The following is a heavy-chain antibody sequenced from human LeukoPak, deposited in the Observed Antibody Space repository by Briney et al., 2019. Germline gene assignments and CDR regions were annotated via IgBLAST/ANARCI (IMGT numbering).Heavy chain of an antibody. CDR2: ISTDSDYI. J-gene: IGHJ4*02. V-gene: IGHV3-21*01. D-gene: IGHD6-13*01. Sequence: GGSLRLSFKVSGVSLSSHSMNWVRQAPGKGLEWVSTISTDSDYIYYGDSVRGRFTISRDNAKNSLYLQMNSLRAEDSALYYCDAASYSSTWYLDSWGQGALVIVSS. CDR3: DAASYSSTWYLDS. CDR1: GVSLSSHS.